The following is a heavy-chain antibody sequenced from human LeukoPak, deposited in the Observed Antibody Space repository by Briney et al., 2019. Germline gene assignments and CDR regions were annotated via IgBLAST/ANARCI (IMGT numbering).Heavy chain of an antibody. J-gene: IGHJ4*02. CDR3: RADYFDY. V-gene: IGHV3-15*01. CDR1: GFTFSTVG. CDR2: IKSKTDGGTT. Sequence: PGGSLRLSCEASGFTFSTVGMTWVRQAPGKGLEWVGRIKSKTDGGTTDYAAPVKGRFTISRDDSKNTLYLQMNSLKTEDTAVYYCRADYFDYWGQGTLVTVSS.